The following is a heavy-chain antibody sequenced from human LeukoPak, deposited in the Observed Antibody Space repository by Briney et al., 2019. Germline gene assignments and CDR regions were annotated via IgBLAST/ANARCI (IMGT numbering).Heavy chain of an antibody. Sequence: GASVKVSSKASGYTFTSYGISWVRQAPGQGLEWMGWISAYNGNTNYAQKLQGRVTMTTDTSTSTAYMELRSLRSDDTAVYYCARAGYCSSTSCYQPPFDYWGQGTLVTVSS. CDR1: GYTFTSYG. D-gene: IGHD2-2*01. V-gene: IGHV1-18*01. CDR2: ISAYNGNT. CDR3: ARAGYCSSTSCYQPPFDY. J-gene: IGHJ4*02.